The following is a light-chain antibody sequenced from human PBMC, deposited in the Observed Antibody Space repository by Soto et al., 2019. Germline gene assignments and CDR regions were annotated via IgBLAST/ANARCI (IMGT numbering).Light chain of an antibody. CDR3: CSYAGSYTWV. Sequence: QSALTQPRSVSGSPGQSVTISCTGTSSDVGDYNYVSWYEQRPGKAPKVMIYDVSRRPSGVPDRFSGSKSGNTASLTISGLQAEDEADYYCCSYAGSYTWVFGGGTKL. CDR2: DVS. J-gene: IGLJ3*02. V-gene: IGLV2-11*01. CDR1: SSDVGDYNY.